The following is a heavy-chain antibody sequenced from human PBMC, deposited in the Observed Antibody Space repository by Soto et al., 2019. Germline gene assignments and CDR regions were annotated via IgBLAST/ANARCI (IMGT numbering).Heavy chain of an antibody. D-gene: IGHD3-10*01. Sequence: GSSLKVSCKAPAVTFTSYFMHWVRHAPGHGLEWIGVINPNGGSKKLAQTFQGKVTMTGDTSPSTANMELGCLRCEETAIYYVSRSSGGWGGIIIEDSKWLYPWGRG. CDR2: INPNGGSK. J-gene: IGHJ5*02. CDR1: AVTFTSYF. V-gene: IGHV1-46*01. CDR3: SRSSGGWGGIIIEDSKWLYP.